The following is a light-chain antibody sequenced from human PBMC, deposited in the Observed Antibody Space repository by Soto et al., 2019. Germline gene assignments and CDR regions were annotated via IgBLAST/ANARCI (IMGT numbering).Light chain of an antibody. CDR2: GTS. V-gene: IGKV3-20*01. Sequence: EIVLTQSPGTLSLSLGERATLSCRASQSVSSNYLAWYQQKPGQAPRLLIYGTSSRATGILDRFSGSGSGTDFTLTISRLEPEDFAVYYCQQYGNSPRYSFGQGTKLEIK. J-gene: IGKJ2*03. CDR3: QQYGNSPRYS. CDR1: QSVSSNY.